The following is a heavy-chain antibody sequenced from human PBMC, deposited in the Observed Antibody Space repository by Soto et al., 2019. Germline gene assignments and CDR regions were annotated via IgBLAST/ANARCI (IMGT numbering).Heavy chain of an antibody. CDR3: ARFAGSGRNQY. Sequence: PSETLSLTCAVYGGSFSGYYWSWIRQPPGKGLEWIGEINHSGSTNYNPSLKSRVTISVDTSKNQFSLKLSSVTAADTAVYYCARFAGSGRNQYWGQGTLVTVSS. CDR1: GGSFSGYY. J-gene: IGHJ4*02. CDR2: INHSGST. V-gene: IGHV4-34*01. D-gene: IGHD3-10*01.